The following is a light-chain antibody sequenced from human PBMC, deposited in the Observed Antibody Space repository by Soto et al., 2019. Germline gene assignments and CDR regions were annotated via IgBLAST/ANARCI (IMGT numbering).Light chain of an antibody. CDR2: AAS. J-gene: IGKJ4*01. V-gene: IGKV1-39*01. CDR1: QSISSY. Sequence: DIQMTQSPSSLSASVGDRVTITCRASQSISSYLNWYQQKPGKAPKLLIYAASNLQSGVPSRFSGSGSGTDFTLTISSLHPEDFATYYCQQSYSTPLSFGGGTKVEIK. CDR3: QQSYSTPLS.